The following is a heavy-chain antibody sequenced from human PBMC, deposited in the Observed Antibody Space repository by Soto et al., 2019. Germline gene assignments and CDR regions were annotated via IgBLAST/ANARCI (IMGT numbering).Heavy chain of an antibody. J-gene: IGHJ1*01. CDR2: LYGSGRGI. Sequence: HPGGSLRLSCAASGFTFSSYAMIWIRQVPGQGLEWVSGLYGSGRGIHYADSVKGRSTISRDNSAYAVYLQMNNQRVEDTAVYYCAKDALSGDGVWLAHAWGRGTAVTVSS. CDR3: AKDALSGDGVWLAHA. D-gene: IGHD2-21*02. CDR1: GFTFSSYA. V-gene: IGHV3-23*01.